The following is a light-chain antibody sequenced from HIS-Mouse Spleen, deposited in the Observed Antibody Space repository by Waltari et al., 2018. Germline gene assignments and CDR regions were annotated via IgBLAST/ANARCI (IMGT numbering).Light chain of an antibody. CDR3: CSYAGSSTWV. Sequence: QSALTQPSSVAGSPGQSITISCTRTSSAVGSYNLVSWYQQHPGKAPKLMIYEGSKRPSGVSNRFSGSKSGNTASLTISGLQAEDEADYYCCSYAGSSTWVFGGGTKLTVL. CDR2: EGS. V-gene: IGLV2-23*01. J-gene: IGLJ3*02. CDR1: SSAVGSYNL.